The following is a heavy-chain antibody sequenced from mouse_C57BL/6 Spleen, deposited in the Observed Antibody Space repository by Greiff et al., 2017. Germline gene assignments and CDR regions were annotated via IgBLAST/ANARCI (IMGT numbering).Heavy chain of an antibody. J-gene: IGHJ2*01. CDR3: ARSDIVTTVVADY. V-gene: IGHV1-52*01. CDR1: GYTFTSYW. Sequence: VKLQQPGAELVRPGSSVKLSCTASGYTFTSYWMHWVKQRPIQGLEWIGNIDPSDSETHYNQKFKDKATLTVDKSSSTAYMQLSSLTSEDSAVYYCARSDIVTTVVADYWGQGTTLTVSS. CDR2: IDPSDSET. D-gene: IGHD1-1*01.